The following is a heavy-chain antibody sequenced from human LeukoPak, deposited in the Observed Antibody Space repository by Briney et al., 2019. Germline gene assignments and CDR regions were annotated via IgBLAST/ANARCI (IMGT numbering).Heavy chain of an antibody. V-gene: IGHV3-21*01. Sequence: PGGSLRLSCATSGFTFNNYNMNWVRQAPGRGLEWVSSISGTSSSIYYADSVKGRFSISRDNAKNSLYLQMNSLRAEDTAVYYCAREEYFWSVFDYWGQGTPVTVSS. J-gene: IGHJ4*02. CDR3: AREEYFWSVFDY. D-gene: IGHD3-3*01. CDR1: GFTFNNYN. CDR2: ISGTSSSI.